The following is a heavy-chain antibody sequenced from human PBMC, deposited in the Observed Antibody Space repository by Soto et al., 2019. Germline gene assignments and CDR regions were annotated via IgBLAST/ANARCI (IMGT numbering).Heavy chain of an antibody. Sequence: QVQLVESGGGVVQPGRSLRLSCAASGFTFSSYGMHWVRQAPGKGLEWVAVIWYDGSNKYYADSVKGRFTISRDNSKNTLYLQMNSLRAEDTAVYYCARDKPSRGYVADAFDIWGQWTMVTVSS. CDR1: GFTFSSYG. CDR3: ARDKPSRGYVADAFDI. V-gene: IGHV3-33*01. J-gene: IGHJ3*02. D-gene: IGHD5-12*01. CDR2: IWYDGSNK.